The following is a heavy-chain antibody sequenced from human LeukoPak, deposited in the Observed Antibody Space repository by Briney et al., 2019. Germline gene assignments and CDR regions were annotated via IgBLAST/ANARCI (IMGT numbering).Heavy chain of an antibody. CDR1: GGSISSYY. J-gene: IGHJ5*02. V-gene: IGHV4-4*07. CDR2: IYTSGST. Sequence: PSETLSLTCTVSGGSISSYYWSWIRQPAGKGLEWIGRIYTSGSTNYNPSLKSRVTMSVDTSKNQFSLKLSSVTAADTAVYYCARVQFVVPGRLAGFDPWGQGTLVTVSS. CDR3: ARVQFVVPGRLAGFDP. D-gene: IGHD6-19*01.